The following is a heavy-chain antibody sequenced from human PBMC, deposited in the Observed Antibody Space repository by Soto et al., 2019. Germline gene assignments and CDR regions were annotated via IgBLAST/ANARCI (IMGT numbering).Heavy chain of an antibody. J-gene: IGHJ3*02. V-gene: IGHV1-69*01. CDR3: ATTPGRVTSGAFDI. D-gene: IGHD2-21*02. Sequence: QVQLVQSGAEVKKPGSSVKVSCKASGGTFSSYAISWVRQAPGQGLEWMGGIIAIFGTANYAQKFQGRVTITADESTSPAYMELNDLRVEDTAVYYCATTPGRVTSGAFDIWGQGTMVTVSS. CDR1: GGTFSSYA. CDR2: IIAIFGTA.